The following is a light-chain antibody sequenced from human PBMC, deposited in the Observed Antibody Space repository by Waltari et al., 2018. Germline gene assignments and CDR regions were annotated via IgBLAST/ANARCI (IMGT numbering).Light chain of an antibody. Sequence: DIQLTQSPSFLSASVGDRVTITCRSSQGISSYLAWYQQKAGKDPKLLIHTASTLQGGVPSRFSGSGSGTDFTLTISSLQPEDFATYYCQQRNSYPITFGQGTRLEIK. CDR2: TAS. CDR3: QQRNSYPIT. CDR1: QGISSY. J-gene: IGKJ5*01. V-gene: IGKV1-9*01.